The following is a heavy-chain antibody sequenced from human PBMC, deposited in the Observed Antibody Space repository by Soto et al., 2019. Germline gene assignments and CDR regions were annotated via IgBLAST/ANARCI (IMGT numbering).Heavy chain of an antibody. D-gene: IGHD1-26*01. Sequence: QVQLVQSGAEVKKPGASVKVSCKASGYTFTSYGISWVRQAPGQGLVWMGWISAYNANTNYAQKLQGRVTMTTDTATRTSYKELRSIRSDDTAVYFCARYRLGATGDYWGQGTLVTVSS. CDR3: ARYRLGATGDY. CDR1: GYTFTSYG. V-gene: IGHV1-18*01. J-gene: IGHJ4*02. CDR2: ISAYNANT.